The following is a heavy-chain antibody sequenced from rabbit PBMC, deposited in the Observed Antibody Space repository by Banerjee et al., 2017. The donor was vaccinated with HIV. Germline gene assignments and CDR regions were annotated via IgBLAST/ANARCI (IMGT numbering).Heavy chain of an antibody. J-gene: IGHJ4*01. CDR1: GFTLSSYW. V-gene: IGHV1S45*01. D-gene: IGHD4-1*01. CDR2: IYPGSGNT. Sequence: QEQLEESGGDLVKPEGSLTLTCTASGFTLSSYWICWVRQAPGKGLEWIACIYPGSGNTYYASWAKGRFTISKTSSPTVTLQMTSLTAADTATYFCARDLAGVIGWNFGLWGPGTLVTVS. CDR3: ARDLAGVIGWNFGL.